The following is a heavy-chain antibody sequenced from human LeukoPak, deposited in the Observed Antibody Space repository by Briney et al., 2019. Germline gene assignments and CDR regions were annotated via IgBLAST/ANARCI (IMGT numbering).Heavy chain of an antibody. Sequence: ASVKVSCMASGYTFTRHYMHWVRQAPGQGLEWMGWINPNSGGTNYAQKFQGRVTMTRDTSISTAYMELSRLRSDDTAVYYCARGVDGSSCSLWGQGTLVTVSS. V-gene: IGHV1-2*02. J-gene: IGHJ4*02. CDR3: ARGVDGSSCSL. CDR2: INPNSGGT. CDR1: GYTFTRHY. D-gene: IGHD6-13*01.